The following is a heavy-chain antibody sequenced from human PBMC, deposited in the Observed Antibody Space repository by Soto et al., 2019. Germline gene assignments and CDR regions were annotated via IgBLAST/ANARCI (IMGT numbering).Heavy chain of an antibody. J-gene: IGHJ6*02. CDR1: GVTFKNYA. D-gene: IGHD5-12*01. CDR3: ATSYIGGPTTKGGFYYRGLDV. Sequence: SVKVSCKASGVTFKNYAFSWVREAPGHGLEWMGGIIPIFGTPNYAPKFQGRVAIVADESTTTVFMEVSSLSSEDTAIYYCATSYIGGPTTKGGFYYRGLDVWGQGTTVTVSS. CDR2: IIPIFGTP. V-gene: IGHV1-69*13.